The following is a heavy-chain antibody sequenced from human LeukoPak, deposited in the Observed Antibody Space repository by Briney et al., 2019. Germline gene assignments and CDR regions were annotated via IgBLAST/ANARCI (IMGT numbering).Heavy chain of an antibody. D-gene: IGHD5-12*01. CDR3: ARGLSDYDYPFDY. Sequence: GGSLRLSCAASGFTFSSYSMNWVRQAPGKGLEWVSSIGGSDNYISYVDSVKGRFTFSRDNAKNSLFLQMNSLRAEDTAMYYCARGLSDYDYPFDYWGQGTLVTV. CDR1: GFTFSSYS. CDR2: IGGSDNYI. J-gene: IGHJ4*02. V-gene: IGHV3-21*01.